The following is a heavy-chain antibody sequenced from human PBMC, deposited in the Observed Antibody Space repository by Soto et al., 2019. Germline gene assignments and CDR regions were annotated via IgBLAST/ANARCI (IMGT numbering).Heavy chain of an antibody. CDR3: ARLKLRTGGGLYYFDY. CDR1: GGSISSSSYY. V-gene: IGHV4-39*01. Sequence: PSETLSLTCTVSGGSISSSSYYWGWIRQPPGKGLEWIGSIYYSGSTYYNPSLKSRVTISVDTSKNQFSLKLSSVTAADTAVYYCARLKLRTGGGLYYFDYWGQGTLVTVSS. CDR2: IYYSGST. J-gene: IGHJ4*02. D-gene: IGHD2-8*02.